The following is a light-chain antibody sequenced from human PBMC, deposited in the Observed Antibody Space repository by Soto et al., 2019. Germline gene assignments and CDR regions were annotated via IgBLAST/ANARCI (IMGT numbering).Light chain of an antibody. CDR1: SSDVGGYNY. CDR3: SSYTSSSTL. V-gene: IGLV2-14*01. Sequence: QSALTQPASVSGSPGQAITISCTATSSDVGGYNYVSWYQQHPGKAPKLMIYEVSNRPSGVSNRFCGSKSSHTASLTISGLQAEEEADYYCSSYTSSSTLFGGGTTVTVL. J-gene: IGLJ2*01. CDR2: EVS.